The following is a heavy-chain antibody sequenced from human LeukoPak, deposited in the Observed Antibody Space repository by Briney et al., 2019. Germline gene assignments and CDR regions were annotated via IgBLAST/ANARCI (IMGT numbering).Heavy chain of an antibody. CDR2: IKSDGSST. D-gene: IGHD6-13*01. V-gene: IGHV3-74*01. CDR1: GFTFSSYW. Sequence: GGSLRLSCAASGFTFSSYWMHWVRQAPGKGLVWVSRIKSDGSSTSYADSVKGRFTISRDNAKNTLHLQMNSLRAEDTAVYFCARESGHSSSWYGMDVWGQGTTVTVSS. CDR3: ARESGHSSSWYGMDV. J-gene: IGHJ6*02.